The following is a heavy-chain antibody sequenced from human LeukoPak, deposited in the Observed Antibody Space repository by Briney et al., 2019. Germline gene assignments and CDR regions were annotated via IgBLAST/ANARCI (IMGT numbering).Heavy chain of an antibody. Sequence: GASVKVSCKASGYTFTSYAMHWVRQAPGQRLEWMGWINAGNGNTKYSQKFQGRVTITRDTSASTAYMELSSLRSEDTAVYYCARDDVGAAGTYYFDYWGQGTLVTVSS. CDR2: INAGNGNT. V-gene: IGHV1-3*01. D-gene: IGHD6-13*01. J-gene: IGHJ4*02. CDR1: GYTFTSYA. CDR3: ARDDVGAAGTYYFDY.